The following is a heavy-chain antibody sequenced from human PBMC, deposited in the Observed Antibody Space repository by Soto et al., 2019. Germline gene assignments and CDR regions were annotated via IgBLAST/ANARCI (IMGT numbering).Heavy chain of an antibody. CDR2: IYPGDSDT. D-gene: IGHD2-15*01. Sequence: GESLKISCKGSGYSFTSYWIGWVRQMPGKGLEWMGIIYPGDSDTRYSPSFQGQVTISADKSISTAYLQWSSLKASDTAMYYCARTPIGQDLEGAFDIRGQATMVTVS. CDR3: ARTPIGQDLEGAFDI. J-gene: IGHJ3*02. CDR1: GYSFTSYW. V-gene: IGHV5-51*01.